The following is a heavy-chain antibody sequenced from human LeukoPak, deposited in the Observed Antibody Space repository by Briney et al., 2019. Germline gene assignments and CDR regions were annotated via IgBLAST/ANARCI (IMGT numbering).Heavy chain of an antibody. CDR1: GFTFSVYG. D-gene: IGHD3-10*01. Sequence: PGGSLRLSCAASGFTFSVYGMHWVRQAPGKGLEWVAVIWFDGSNKYYEDSAKGRFTISRDNSKNTLYLQMNSLRADDTAVYYCARDVSPCGSGSYFDHWGQGTLVTVSS. CDR2: IWFDGSNK. CDR3: ARDVSPCGSGSYFDH. J-gene: IGHJ4*02. V-gene: IGHV3-33*01.